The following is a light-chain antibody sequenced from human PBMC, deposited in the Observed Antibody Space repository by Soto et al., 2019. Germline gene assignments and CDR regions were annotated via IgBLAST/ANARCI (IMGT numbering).Light chain of an antibody. V-gene: IGKV3-20*01. CDR3: QHYGTSPEVT. CDR1: ESVSSSS. Sequence: EVVLTQSPGTLSLSPGERATLSCRASESVSSSSLAWYQQKPGQAPRLLMHGASSRATGIPDRFSGSGSGADFTLTISRVEPEDFAVYYCQHYGTSPEVTFGQGTRLEIK. CDR2: GAS. J-gene: IGKJ5*01.